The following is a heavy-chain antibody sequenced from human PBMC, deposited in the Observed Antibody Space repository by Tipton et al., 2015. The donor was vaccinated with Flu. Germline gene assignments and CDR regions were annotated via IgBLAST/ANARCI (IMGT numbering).Heavy chain of an antibody. V-gene: IGHV3-33*01. Sequence: SLRLSCVASGFTFSIFGMHWVRQAPGKGLEWVAFIFYDGSKTYYGDSVKGRFTISRDDSRNTVFLQMNSLRVEDTAVYFCVSESRGGVWGQATLVTVSS. J-gene: IGHJ4*02. CDR1: GFTFSIFG. CDR2: IFYDGSKT. D-gene: IGHD2-2*01. CDR3: VSESRGGV.